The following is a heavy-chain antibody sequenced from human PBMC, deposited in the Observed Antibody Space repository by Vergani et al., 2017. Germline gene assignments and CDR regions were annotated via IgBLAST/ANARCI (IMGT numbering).Heavy chain of an antibody. V-gene: IGHV4-4*02. Sequence: QVQLQESGPGLVKPSGTLSLTCAVSGGSISSSNWWSWVRQPPGKGLEWIGEIYHSGSTNYNPSLKSRVTISVDTSKNQFSLKLSSVTAADTAVYYCAXVYYDFWSGYYTRAFDIWGQGTMVTVSS. CDR3: AXVYYDFWSGYYTRAFDI. CDR1: GGSISSSNW. CDR2: IYHSGST. D-gene: IGHD3-3*01. J-gene: IGHJ3*02.